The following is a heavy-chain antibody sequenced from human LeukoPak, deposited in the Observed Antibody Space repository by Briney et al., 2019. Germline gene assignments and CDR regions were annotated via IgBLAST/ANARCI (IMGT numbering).Heavy chain of an antibody. CDR2: IYYSGIT. Sequence: SETLSLTCTVSGSSISNSNSFWAWIRQPPGKGLEWIGTIYYSGITHYSPSLKSRVTISVDTSKNQFSLKLSSVTATDTALYYCARRVYGTSQYYWGQGTLVTVSS. CDR1: GSSISNSNSF. J-gene: IGHJ4*02. V-gene: IGHV4-39*01. CDR3: ARRVYGTSQYY. D-gene: IGHD5/OR15-5a*01.